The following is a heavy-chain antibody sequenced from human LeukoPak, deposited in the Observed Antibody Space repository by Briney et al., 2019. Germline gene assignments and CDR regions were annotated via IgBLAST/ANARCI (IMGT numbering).Heavy chain of an antibody. CDR3: ARGGAGTAYYYYGMDV. CDR2: IWCDATNK. D-gene: IGHD1-1*01. J-gene: IGHJ6*02. CDR1: GFMLSNYD. V-gene: IGHV3-30*02. Sequence: GGSLRLSCAASGFMLSNYDMHWVRQAPGRGLEWVAMIWCDATNKYYADSVKGRFTISRNNSKNTLYLQMNSLRAEDTAVYYCARGGAGTAYYYYGMDVWGQGTTVTVSS.